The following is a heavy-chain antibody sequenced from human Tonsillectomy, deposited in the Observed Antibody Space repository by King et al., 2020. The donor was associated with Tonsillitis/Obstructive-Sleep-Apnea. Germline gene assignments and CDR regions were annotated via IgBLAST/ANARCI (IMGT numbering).Heavy chain of an antibody. CDR3: ARGEYQLQYYNMDV. CDR1: GYTFTSHY. V-gene: IGHV1-46*01. CDR2: INPSGGST. Sequence: QLVQSGAEVKKPGASVKVSCKASGYTFTSHYMHWVRQAPGQGLEWRGIINPSGGSTSYAQKFQGRVTMTRDTYTSTVHMELNSMRSEATALYYCARGEYQLQYYNMDVWGQGTTVTVSS. D-gene: IGHD2-2*01. J-gene: IGHJ6*03.